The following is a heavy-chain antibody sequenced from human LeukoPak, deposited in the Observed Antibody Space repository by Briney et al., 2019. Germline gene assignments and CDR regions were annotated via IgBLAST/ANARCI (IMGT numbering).Heavy chain of an antibody. V-gene: IGHV3-7*04. J-gene: IGHJ3*02. CDR3: ARGQVTAVTRLASFDI. D-gene: IGHD4-17*01. Sequence: PGGSLRLSCAASGFTFSTYWMNWVRRTPGKGLEWVANINQDGSEKYYVDSVKGRFTISRDNAKNSFYLQMSSLRAEDTAVYYCARGQVTAVTRLASFDIWGQGTMVIVSS. CDR1: GFTFSTYW. CDR2: INQDGSEK.